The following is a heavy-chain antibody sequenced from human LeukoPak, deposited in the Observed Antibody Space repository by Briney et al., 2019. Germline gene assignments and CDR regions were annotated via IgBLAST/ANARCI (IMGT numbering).Heavy chain of an antibody. CDR2: IWYDGSNK. CDR3: ARGENGIAVAGTDY. D-gene: IGHD6-19*01. V-gene: IGHV3-33*01. J-gene: IGHJ4*02. CDR1: GFTFSSYG. Sequence: GGSLRLSCAASGFTFSSYGMHWVRQAPGKGLEWVAVIWYDGSNKYYADSVKGRFTISRDNSKNTLYLQMNSLRAEDTAVHYCARGENGIAVAGTDYWGQGTLVTVSS.